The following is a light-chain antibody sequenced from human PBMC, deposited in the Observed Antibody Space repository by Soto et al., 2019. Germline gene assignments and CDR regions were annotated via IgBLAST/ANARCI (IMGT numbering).Light chain of an antibody. V-gene: IGLV2-14*01. J-gene: IGLJ1*01. Sequence: QTALSPPAAWSGSPGQSHTISCTGTSSDVGGYEYVSWYQQHPGKAPRLIIYEVRYRPSGFSNRFSGSKSGNTASLTISGLQAEDEADYYCTSYTNSSTYVFGTGTKVTVL. CDR1: SSDVGGYEY. CDR3: TSYTNSSTYV. CDR2: EVR.